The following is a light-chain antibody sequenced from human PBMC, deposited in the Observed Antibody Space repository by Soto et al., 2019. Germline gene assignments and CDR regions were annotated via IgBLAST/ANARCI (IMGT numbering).Light chain of an antibody. CDR3: QSFDLSLSAVI. J-gene: IGLJ2*01. CDR1: SSNIGAGYD. V-gene: IGLV1-40*01. CDR2: GSN. Sequence: QSAVTQPPSVSGAPGQTVTISCTGSSSNIGAGYDVHWYQQFPGTAPKLLISGSNNRPSGVPDRFSGSKSGTSASLAITGLQPEDEANYYCQSFDLSLSAVILGGGTELTVL.